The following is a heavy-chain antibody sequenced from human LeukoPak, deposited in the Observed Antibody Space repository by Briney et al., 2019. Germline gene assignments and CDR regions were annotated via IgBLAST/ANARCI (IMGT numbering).Heavy chain of an antibody. Sequence: SETLSLTCTVSGGSVSSGYYYRSWSRQPPGKGPDWIGDIYYSGSTNYNPSLKSRVTISVDTSKNQFSLKLTSVTAADTAVYYCARARMGGDDHFDYWGQGTLVTVSS. D-gene: IGHD2-21*01. V-gene: IGHV4-61*01. J-gene: IGHJ4*02. CDR3: ARARMGGDDHFDY. CDR2: IYYSGST. CDR1: GGSVSSGYYY.